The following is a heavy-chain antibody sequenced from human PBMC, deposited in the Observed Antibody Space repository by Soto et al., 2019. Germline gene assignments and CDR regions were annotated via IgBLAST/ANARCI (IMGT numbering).Heavy chain of an antibody. V-gene: IGHV3-7*01. CDR1: GFTFSSYW. CDR3: ARDRDVTSYYYYYYMDV. D-gene: IGHD2-21*02. J-gene: IGHJ6*03. CDR2: IKQDGSEK. Sequence: GESLKISCAASGFTFSSYWMSWVRQAPGKGLEWVANIKQDGSEKYYVDSVKGRFTISRDNAKNSLYLQMNSLRAEDTAVYYCARDRDVTSYYYYYYMDVWGKGTTVTVSS.